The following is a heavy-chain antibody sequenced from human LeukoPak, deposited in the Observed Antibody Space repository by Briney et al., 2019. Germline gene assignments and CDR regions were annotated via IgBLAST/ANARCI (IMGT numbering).Heavy chain of an antibody. CDR3: AEAVAGQNHYYYGMGV. J-gene: IGHJ6*02. Sequence: GGSLRLSCAASGFTFSTYLMHWVRQAPGKGLVWVSRINTDGSITTYADSVKGRFTISRDNAKNTLYLQMNSLRDEDTAVYYCAEAVAGQNHYYYGMGVWGQGTTVTVSS. V-gene: IGHV3-74*01. CDR2: INTDGSIT. CDR1: GFTFSTYL. D-gene: IGHD6-19*01.